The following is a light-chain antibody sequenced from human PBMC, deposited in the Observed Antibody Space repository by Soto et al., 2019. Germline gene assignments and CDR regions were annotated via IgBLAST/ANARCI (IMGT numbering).Light chain of an antibody. CDR2: DVS. V-gene: IGLV2-11*01. CDR3: CSYAGTYSYV. Sequence: QSVLTQPRSVSGSPGQSVTISCTGTSSDVGAYNYVSWYQQHPGKAPKFMIYDVSKRPSGVPDRFSGSKSGNTASLTISGLQAEDEADYYCCSYAGTYSYVFGTGTKVTVL. CDR1: SSDVGAYNY. J-gene: IGLJ1*01.